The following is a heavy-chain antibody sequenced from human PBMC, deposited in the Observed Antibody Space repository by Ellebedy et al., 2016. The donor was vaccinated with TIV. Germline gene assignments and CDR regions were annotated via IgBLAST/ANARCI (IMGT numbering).Heavy chain of an antibody. CDR1: GFSLNDYW. D-gene: IGHD6-19*01. V-gene: IGHV3-7*01. CDR2: INGDGTDK. Sequence: GESLKISCAASGFSLNDYWMSWVRQAPGKGLEWVANINGDGTDKFYVDSVKGRFSISRDNAKNSLYLQMNSLRAEDTALYYCARDRGWDTFDFWGQGTLVTVSS. CDR3: ARDRGWDTFDF. J-gene: IGHJ4*02.